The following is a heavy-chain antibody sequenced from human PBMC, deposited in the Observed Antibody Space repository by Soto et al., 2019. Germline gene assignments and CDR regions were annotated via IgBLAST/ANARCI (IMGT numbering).Heavy chain of an antibody. CDR3: ARIRRVASNLGNYFYGMDV. V-gene: IGHV2-70*01. Sequence: SGPTLVNPTQTLTLTCTFSGFSLTTSGMCVSWIRQSPGKALEWLALIDWDDDKYYSTSLQTRLTISKDTSKNQVVLTMTNMDPVDTATYYCARIRRVASNLGNYFYGMDVWGQGTTVTVYS. CDR1: GFSLTTSGMC. J-gene: IGHJ6*02. D-gene: IGHD5-12*01. CDR2: IDWDDDK.